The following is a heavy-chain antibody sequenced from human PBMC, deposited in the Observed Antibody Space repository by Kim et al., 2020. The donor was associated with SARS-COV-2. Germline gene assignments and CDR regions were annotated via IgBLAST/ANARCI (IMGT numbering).Heavy chain of an antibody. V-gene: IGHV1-18*04. Sequence: ASVKVSCKASDYTFTSYGISWVRQAPGQGLEWMGWISAYNGNTNYAQKLQGRVTMTTDTSTSTAYMELRSLRSDDTAVYYCARDLRNAAGTRKTGLGYWGQGTLVTVSS. CDR3: ARDLRNAAGTRKTGLGY. CDR1: DYTFTSYG. J-gene: IGHJ4*02. D-gene: IGHD1-7*01. CDR2: ISAYNGNT.